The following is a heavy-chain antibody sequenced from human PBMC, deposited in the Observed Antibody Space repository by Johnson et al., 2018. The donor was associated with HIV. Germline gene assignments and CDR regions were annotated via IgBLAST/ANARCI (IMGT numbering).Heavy chain of an antibody. J-gene: IGHJ3*02. Sequence: QLVESGVGLVKPGGSLRLSCAASGFTFSDYYMSWIRQAPGKGLEWVSYISTGGGTIYYADSVKGRFTISRDNAKNSLYLQMNSLRAEDTAVYYCAAGYAMASDAFDIWGQGTMVTVSS. CDR2: ISTGGGTI. D-gene: IGHD2-8*01. CDR1: GFTFSDYY. CDR3: AAGYAMASDAFDI. V-gene: IGHV3-11*04.